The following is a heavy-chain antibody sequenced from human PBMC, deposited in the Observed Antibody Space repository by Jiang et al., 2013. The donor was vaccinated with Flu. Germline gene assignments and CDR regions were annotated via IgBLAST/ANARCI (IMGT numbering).Heavy chain of an antibody. CDR1: GFSLTNRGVG. V-gene: IGHV2-5*02. CDR3: ARLYYYDSSGNFRPFDY. D-gene: IGHD3-22*01. CDR2: IYWDDDK. J-gene: IGHJ4*02. Sequence: SGFSLTNRGVGVGWIRQPPGKALEWLALIYWDDDKRYSPSLKSRLTITKDSSKNQVVLTMTDMDPVDTATYYCARLYYYDSSGNFRPFDYWGQGTLVTVSS.